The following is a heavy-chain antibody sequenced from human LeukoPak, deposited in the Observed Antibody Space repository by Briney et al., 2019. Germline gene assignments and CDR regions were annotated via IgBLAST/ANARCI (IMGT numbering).Heavy chain of an antibody. Sequence: SQTLSLTCAVDGGSFSGYYWSWIRQPPGKGLEWIGEINHSGSTNYHPSLKSRVTISVDTSNNQFSLKLSSVTAADTAVYYCARETTVTTGAFDIWGQGTMVTVSS. CDR2: INHSGST. D-gene: IGHD4-17*01. J-gene: IGHJ3*02. CDR3: ARETTVTTGAFDI. V-gene: IGHV4-34*01. CDR1: GGSFSGYY.